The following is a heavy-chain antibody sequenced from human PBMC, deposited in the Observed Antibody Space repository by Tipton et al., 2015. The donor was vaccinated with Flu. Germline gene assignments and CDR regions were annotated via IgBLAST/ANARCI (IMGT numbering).Heavy chain of an antibody. CDR1: GGSISGYY. CDR2: IYYGGRT. CDR3: ARGDCSAECYPLDWYFDL. D-gene: IGHD2-21*01. J-gene: IGHJ2*01. V-gene: IGHV4-59*01. Sequence: TLSLTCTVSGGSISGYYWNWVRQPPGKGLEWIGYIYYGGRTNYNPSLKSRVDVSVDTSNNQISLKMSSVTAADTAVYYCARGDCSAECYPLDWYFDLWGRGTLVTVSS.